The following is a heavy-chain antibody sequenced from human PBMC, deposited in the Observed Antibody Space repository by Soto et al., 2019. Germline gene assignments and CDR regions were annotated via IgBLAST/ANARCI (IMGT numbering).Heavy chain of an antibody. CDR3: RKGRRWELPLDY. J-gene: IGHJ4*02. Sequence: EVQLLESGGGLVQPGGSLRLSCAASGFTFSNFAMSWVRQAPGKGLEWVSAISDSGRSTYYADSVKGRFTISRDNSKNPLYLQMNCPTAEDTAVYYCRKGRRWELPLDYWGRGTLVTVSS. CDR2: ISDSGRST. V-gene: IGHV3-23*01. CDR1: GFTFSNFA. D-gene: IGHD1-7*01.